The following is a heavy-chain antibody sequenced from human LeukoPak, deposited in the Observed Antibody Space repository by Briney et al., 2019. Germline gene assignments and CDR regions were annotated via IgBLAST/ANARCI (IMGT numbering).Heavy chain of an antibody. CDR2: MNPNSGDT. V-gene: IGHV1-8*02. J-gene: IGHJ4*02. Sequence: ASVKVSCKASGSTFSSYDINWVRQATGQGLEWMGWMNPNSGDTGYTQRFQGRVTMTRDTSISTVYMELSSLRSEDTAVYYCARGPYGTGSHFDFWGQGTLVTVSS. CDR3: ARGPYGTGSHFDF. CDR1: GSTFSSYD. D-gene: IGHD3-10*01.